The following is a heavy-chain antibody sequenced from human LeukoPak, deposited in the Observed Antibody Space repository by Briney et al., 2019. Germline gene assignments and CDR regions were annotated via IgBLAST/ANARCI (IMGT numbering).Heavy chain of an antibody. J-gene: IGHJ6*03. CDR1: GFPFSTFW. V-gene: IGHV3-7*01. CDR3: ARDGDTTMVGGYHYYMDV. Sequence: GGSLRLSCAVSGFPFSTFWMSWVRQAPGKGLEWVANINQDGSEKYYVDSVRGRFAISRDNAKNSLYLQMNSLRPEDTAMYYCARDGDTTMVGGYHYYMDVWGKGTTVTVSS. D-gene: IGHD5-18*01. CDR2: INQDGSEK.